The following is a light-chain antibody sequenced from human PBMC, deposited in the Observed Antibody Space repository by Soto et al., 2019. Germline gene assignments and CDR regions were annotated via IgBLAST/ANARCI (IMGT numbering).Light chain of an antibody. CDR3: QHYGSSWT. V-gene: IGKV3-20*01. J-gene: IGKJ1*01. CDR1: QSVSSSY. CDR2: GSS. Sequence: EIVLTQSPGTLSLSPGERATLSCRASQSVSSSYLGWYQQKPGQAPRLLIYGSSSRATGIPDSFSGSGSGTDFTLIISRLEPEDFAVYYWQHYGSSWTFGQGTKVEIK.